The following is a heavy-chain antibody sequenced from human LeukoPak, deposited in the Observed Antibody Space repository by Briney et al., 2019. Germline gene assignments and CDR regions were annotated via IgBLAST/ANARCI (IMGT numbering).Heavy chain of an antibody. J-gene: IGHJ5*02. Sequence: GGSLRLSCAASGFTFSSYWMSWVRQAPGKGLEGVANIKQDGSEKYYVDSVKGRFPISRDNAKNSLYLQMNSLRAEDTAVYYCARDPGVNYYDSSGYSFPWGQGTLVTVSS. CDR2: IKQDGSEK. D-gene: IGHD3-22*01. CDR3: ARDPGVNYYDSSGYSFP. CDR1: GFTFSSYW. V-gene: IGHV3-7*01.